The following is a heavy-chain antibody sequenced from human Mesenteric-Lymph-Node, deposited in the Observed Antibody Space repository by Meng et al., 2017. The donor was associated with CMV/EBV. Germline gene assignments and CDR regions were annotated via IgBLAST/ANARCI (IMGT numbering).Heavy chain of an antibody. CDR2: ISGTGSDT. Sequence: GESLKISCEASGFSFSSYAMSWVRQAPGKGLEWVSSISGTGSDTYCADSVKGRFTISRDNSKNMLYLQMNRLRAEDTAIYYCTRAPRPGYSSSWTDHWGQGTLVTVSS. D-gene: IGHD6-13*01. V-gene: IGHV3-23*01. CDR3: TRAPRPGYSSSWTDH. CDR1: GFSFSSYA. J-gene: IGHJ5*02.